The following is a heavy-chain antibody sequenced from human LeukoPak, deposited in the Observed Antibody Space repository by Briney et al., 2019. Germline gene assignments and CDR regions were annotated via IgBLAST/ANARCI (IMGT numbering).Heavy chain of an antibody. CDR1: GFTVSSNY. J-gene: IGHJ4*02. CDR3: ASTVRDGVATIRKKNDY. V-gene: IGHV3-53*01. Sequence: GGSLRLSCAASGFTVSSNYMSWVRQAPGKGLEWVSVIYSGGSTYYADSVKGRFTISRDNSKNTLYLQMNSLRAEDTAVYYCASTVRDGVATIRKKNDYWGQGTLVTVSS. CDR2: IYSGGST. D-gene: IGHD5-12*01.